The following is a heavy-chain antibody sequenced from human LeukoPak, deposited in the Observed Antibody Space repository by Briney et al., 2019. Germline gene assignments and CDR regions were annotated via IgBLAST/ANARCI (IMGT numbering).Heavy chain of an antibody. D-gene: IGHD5-18*01. V-gene: IGHV3-21*01. CDR1: GFTFSSYS. CDR2: ISSSSSYI. J-gene: IGHJ4*02. Sequence: GGSLRLSCAASGFTFSSYSMNWVRQAPGKGLEWVSSISSSSSYIYYADSVEGRFTISRDNAKNSLYLQMNSLRAEDTAVYYCARGVYSYGSPIYYSDYWGREPWSPSPQ. CDR3: ARGVYSYGSPIYYSDY.